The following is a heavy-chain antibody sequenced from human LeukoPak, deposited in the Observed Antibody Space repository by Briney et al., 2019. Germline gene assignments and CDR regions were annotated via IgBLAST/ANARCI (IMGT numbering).Heavy chain of an antibody. CDR1: GFTFSNAW. CDR3: AKGYYYGSGSYYGPFDY. V-gene: IGHV3-30*18. Sequence: PGGSLRLSCAASGFTFSNAWMSWVRQAPGKGLEWVAVISYDGSNKYYADSVKGRFTISRDNSKNTLYLQMNSLRAEDTAVYYCAKGYYYGSGSYYGPFDYWGQGTLVTVSS. CDR2: ISYDGSNK. D-gene: IGHD3-10*01. J-gene: IGHJ4*02.